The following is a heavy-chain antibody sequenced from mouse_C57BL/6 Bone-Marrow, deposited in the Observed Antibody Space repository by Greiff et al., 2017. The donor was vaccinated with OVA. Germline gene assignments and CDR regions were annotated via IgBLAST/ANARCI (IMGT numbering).Heavy chain of an antibody. CDR1: GFTFSSYG. CDR3: ARHFAY. Sequence: EVMLVESGGDLVKPGGSLKLSCAASGFTFSSYGMSWVRQTPDKRLEWVATISSGGSYTYYPDSVKGRFTISRDNAKNTLYLQMSSLKAEDTAMYYWARHFAYWGQGTLVTVSA. CDR2: ISSGGSYT. J-gene: IGHJ3*01. V-gene: IGHV5-6*01.